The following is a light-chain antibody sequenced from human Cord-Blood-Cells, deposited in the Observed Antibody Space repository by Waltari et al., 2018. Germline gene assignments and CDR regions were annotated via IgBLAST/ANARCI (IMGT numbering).Light chain of an antibody. J-gene: IGKJ3*01. V-gene: IGKV3-20*01. CDR1: QSVGSSY. Sequence: EIVLTQSPGTLSLSLGERATLSCRASQSVGSSYLAWYQQKPGQAPRLLIYGASSRATGIPDRFSGSGSGTDFTLTISRLEPEDFAVYYCQQYGSSFTFGPGTKVDIK. CDR3: QQYGSSFT. CDR2: GAS.